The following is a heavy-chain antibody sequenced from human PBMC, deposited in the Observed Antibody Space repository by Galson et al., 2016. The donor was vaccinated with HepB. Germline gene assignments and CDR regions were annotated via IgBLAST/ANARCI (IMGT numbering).Heavy chain of an antibody. J-gene: IGHJ6*02. CDR3: VGGHAYDTRVYTPSDSYCGLDV. D-gene: IGHD3-22*01. Sequence: SETLSLTCIISGGSISHYYWTWIRQPPGKGLEWMGYIYYSGSTNYNPSLKSRVTISVDTSKNQFSLRLTSVTTADTAVYYCVGGHAYDTRVYTPSDSYCGLDVWGPGTTVTVSS. V-gene: IGHV4-59*01. CDR1: GGSISHYY. CDR2: IYYSGST.